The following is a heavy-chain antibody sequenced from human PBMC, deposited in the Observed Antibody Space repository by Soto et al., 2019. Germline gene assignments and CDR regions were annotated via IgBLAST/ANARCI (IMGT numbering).Heavy chain of an antibody. Sequence: ASVKVSCKASGYSFTGYGINWVRQAPGQGLQWLGRITTYNGDTNYAQNFQGRVTMTTDTSTSTTYMELRSLRSDDTAVYFCARGRGYSLVPVVDDAVDVCGQGPLVTVSS. CDR1: GYSFTGYG. CDR2: ITTYNGDT. D-gene: IGHD5-12*01. J-gene: IGHJ3*01. V-gene: IGHV1-18*04. CDR3: ARGRGYSLVPVVDDAVDV.